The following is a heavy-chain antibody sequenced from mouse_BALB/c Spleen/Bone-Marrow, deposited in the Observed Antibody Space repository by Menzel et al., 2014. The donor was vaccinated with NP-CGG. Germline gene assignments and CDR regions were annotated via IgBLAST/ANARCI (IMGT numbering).Heavy chain of an antibody. CDR2: ISYDGNN. V-gene: IGHV3-6*02. Sequence: EVQVVESGPGLVKPSQSLSLTCSVTGYSITSGYYWNWIRQFPGNKLEWMGYISYDGNNNYNPSLKNRISITRDTSKNHFFLKLNSVTTEDTATYYCAREEYGNYDYFDYWGQGTTLTVSS. CDR3: AREEYGNYDYFDY. J-gene: IGHJ2*01. CDR1: GYSITSGYY. D-gene: IGHD2-1*01.